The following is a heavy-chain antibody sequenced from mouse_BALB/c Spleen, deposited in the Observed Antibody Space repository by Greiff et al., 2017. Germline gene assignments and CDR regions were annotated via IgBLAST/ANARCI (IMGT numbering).Heavy chain of an antibody. CDR1: GYAFTNYL. CDR2: INPGSGGT. Sequence: VQLQQSGAELVRPGTSVKVSCKASGYAFTNYLIEWVKQRPGQGLEWIGVINPGSGGTNYYEKFKGKATLTADKSSSTAYMQLSSLTSDDSAVYFCAITTVSAWFAYWGQGTLVTVSA. J-gene: IGHJ3*01. V-gene: IGHV1-54*03. D-gene: IGHD1-1*01. CDR3: AITTVSAWFAY.